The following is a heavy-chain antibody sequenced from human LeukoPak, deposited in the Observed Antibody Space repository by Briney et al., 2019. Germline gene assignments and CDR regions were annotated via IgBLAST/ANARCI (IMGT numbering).Heavy chain of an antibody. CDR2: ISYDGSNK. CDR3: AEGSGGPGH. D-gene: IGHD1-26*01. CDR1: GFTFSSYA. Sequence: PGGSLRLSCAASGFTFSSYAMHWVRQAPGKGLEWVAVISYDGSNKYYADSVKGRFTISRDNSKNTLYLQMNSLRADDTAVYYCAEGSGGPGHWGQGTLVTVSS. J-gene: IGHJ4*02. V-gene: IGHV3-30-3*01.